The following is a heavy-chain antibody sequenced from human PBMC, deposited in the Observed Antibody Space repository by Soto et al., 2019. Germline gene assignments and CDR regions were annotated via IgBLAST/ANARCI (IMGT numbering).Heavy chain of an antibody. D-gene: IGHD6-19*01. CDR1: GFTFSSYW. J-gene: IGHJ4*02. V-gene: IGHV3-74*01. Sequence: EVQLVESGGGLVQPGGSLRLSCAASGFTFSSYWMHWVRQAPGKGLVWVSRINSDGSSISYADSVKGRFTISRDNAKNTLYLQMNSLRVEDTAVYYCARETGYSSGWRQDYWGEGTLVAGSS. CDR3: ARETGYSSGWRQDY. CDR2: INSDGSSI.